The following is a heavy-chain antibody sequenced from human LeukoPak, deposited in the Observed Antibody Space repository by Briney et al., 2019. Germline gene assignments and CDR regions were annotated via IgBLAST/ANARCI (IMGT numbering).Heavy chain of an antibody. CDR1: GGSISSGGYY. CDR2: IYYSGST. D-gene: IGHD3-10*01. V-gene: IGHV4-31*03. J-gene: IGHJ3*02. Sequence: PSQTLSLTCTVSGGSISSGGYYWSWIRQHPGKGLEWIGYIYYSGSTYHNPSLKSRVTISVDTSKNQFSLKLSSVTAADTAVYYCASGALYYYGSGSPVDAFDIWGQGTMVTVSS. CDR3: ASGALYYYGSGSPVDAFDI.